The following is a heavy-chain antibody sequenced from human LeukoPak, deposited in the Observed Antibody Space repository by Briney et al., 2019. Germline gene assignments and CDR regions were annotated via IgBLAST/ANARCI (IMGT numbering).Heavy chain of an antibody. CDR2: ISGSGGST. CDR3: AKEVSIAVAGYYYYYYMDV. D-gene: IGHD6-19*01. J-gene: IGHJ6*03. V-gene: IGHV3-23*01. CDR1: GGSISSSSYY. Sequence: ETLSLTCTVSGGSISSSSYYWGWIRQPPGKGLEWVSAISGSGGSTYYADSVKGRFTISRDNSKNALYLQMNSLRAEDTAVYYCAKEVSIAVAGYYYYYYMDVWGKGTTVTVSS.